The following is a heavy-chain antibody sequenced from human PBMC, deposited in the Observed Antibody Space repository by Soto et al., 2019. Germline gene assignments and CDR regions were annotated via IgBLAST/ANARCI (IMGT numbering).Heavy chain of an antibody. CDR2: IFPADSDT. J-gene: IGHJ6*02. Sequence: GESLKISCKGSQYNFMNFWVGWVRQMPGKGLEWMGIIFPADSDTRFSPSFQGRVTMSVDKSTYTAYLQWSSLEASDTAIYYCTATLTSAMCVWGQGTPFTVSS. D-gene: IGHD4-4*01. CDR1: QYNFMNFW. V-gene: IGHV5-51*01. CDR3: TATLTSAMCV.